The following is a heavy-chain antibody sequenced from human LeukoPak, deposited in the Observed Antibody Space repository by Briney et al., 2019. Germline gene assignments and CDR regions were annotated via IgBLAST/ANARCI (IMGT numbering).Heavy chain of an antibody. V-gene: IGHV4-4*07. CDR1: GGSISSYY. Sequence: NPSETLSFTCTVSGGSISSYYWSWIRQPAGKGLEWIGRIYTSGSTNYNPSLKSRVTMSVDTSKNQFSLKLSSVTAADTAVYYCAREMRWIAHSEEYYFDYWGQGTLVTVSS. J-gene: IGHJ4*02. D-gene: IGHD5-24*01. CDR3: AREMRWIAHSEEYYFDY. CDR2: IYTSGST.